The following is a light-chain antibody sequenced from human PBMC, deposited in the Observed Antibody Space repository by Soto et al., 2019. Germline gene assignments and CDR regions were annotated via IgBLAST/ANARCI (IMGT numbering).Light chain of an antibody. V-gene: IGLV2-14*03. CDR2: DVN. J-gene: IGLJ2*01. Sequence: QSVLTQPASVSGSPGQSIPISCTGTSSDIGGLYNYVSWYQQHPGKAPKLLIYDVNDRPSGVSDRFSGSKSGNTASLTISGLQAEDEADYFCSAYSSGATHVVFGGGTKVTVL. CDR3: SAYSSGATHVV. CDR1: SSDIGGLYNY.